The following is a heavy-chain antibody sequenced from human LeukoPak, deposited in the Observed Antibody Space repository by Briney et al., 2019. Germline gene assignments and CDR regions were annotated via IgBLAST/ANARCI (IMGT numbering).Heavy chain of an antibody. V-gene: IGHV1-69*13. J-gene: IGHJ4*02. Sequence: SVKVSCKASGGTFSSYAISWGRQAPGQGREWMGGIIPIFGTANYAQKFQGRVTITADESTSTAYMELSSLRSEDTAVYYCARVVQQYCGGDCYSYPFDYWGQGTLVTVSS. CDR2: IIPIFGTA. CDR3: ARVVQQYCGGDCYSYPFDY. CDR1: GGTFSSYA. D-gene: IGHD2-21*02.